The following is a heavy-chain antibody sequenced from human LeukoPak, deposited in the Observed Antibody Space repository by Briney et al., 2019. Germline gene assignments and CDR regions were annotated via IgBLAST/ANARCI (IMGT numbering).Heavy chain of an antibody. J-gene: IGHJ6*02. CDR2: IIPIFGTA. D-gene: IGHD2-2*01. CDR3: ARGDIVVVVAAMRDKYYYGMDV. Sequence: ASVKVSCKASGGTFSSYAISWVRQAPGQGLEWMGGIIPIFGTANYAQKFQGRVTITTDESTSTAYMELSSLRSEDTAVYYCARGDIVVVVAAMRDKYYYGMDVWGQGTTVTVSS. V-gene: IGHV1-69*05. CDR1: GGTFSSYA.